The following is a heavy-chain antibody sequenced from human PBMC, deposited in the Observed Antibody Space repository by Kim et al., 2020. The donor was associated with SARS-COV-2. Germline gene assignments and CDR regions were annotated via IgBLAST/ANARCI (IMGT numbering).Heavy chain of an antibody. D-gene: IGHD6-19*01. CDR2: IRSKANSYAT. Sequence: GGSLRLSCAASGFTLSGSTVHWVRQASGKGLEWVGRIRSKANSYATAYAASVKNRFTISRDDSKNTAYLQMNSLKTEDTAVYYCARVNPIAGGWYDAFDIWEQGTMVTVSS. V-gene: IGHV3-73*01. CDR3: ARVNPIAGGWYDAFDI. CDR1: GFTLSGST. J-gene: IGHJ3*02.